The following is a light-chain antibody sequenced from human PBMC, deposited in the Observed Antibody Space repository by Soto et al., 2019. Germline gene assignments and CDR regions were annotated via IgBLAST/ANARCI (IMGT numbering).Light chain of an antibody. CDR1: QTGNSDY. Sequence: ETVLTQSPGTVSLSPGERATLSCTTSQTGNSDYLAWYQQKPGQAPRLLIYGVFNRATGIPDRFSGSGSGTYFTLTISGLETEDSAVSYCQHYDGSPRTFGQGTNLEI. J-gene: IGKJ2*01. V-gene: IGKV3-20*01. CDR2: GVF. CDR3: QHYDGSPRT.